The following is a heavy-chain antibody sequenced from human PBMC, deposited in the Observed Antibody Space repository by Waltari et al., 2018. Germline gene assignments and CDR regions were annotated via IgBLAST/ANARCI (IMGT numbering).Heavy chain of an antibody. CDR2: IYYSGST. J-gene: IGHJ4*02. CDR3: ARRDGYNSAFAY. V-gene: IGHV4-39*01. D-gene: IGHD5-12*01. CDR1: GGSISSSSYY. Sequence: QLQLQESGPGLVKPSETLSLTCTVSGGSISSSSYYWGWIRQPPGKGLEWIGSIYYSGSTCYTPSRKSRVTISVDTSKTQFSLKLSSVTAADTAVYYCARRDGYNSAFAYWGQGTLVTVSS.